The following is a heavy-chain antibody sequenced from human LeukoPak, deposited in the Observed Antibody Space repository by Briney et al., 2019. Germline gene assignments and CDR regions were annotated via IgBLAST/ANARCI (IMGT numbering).Heavy chain of an antibody. Sequence: ASVKVSCKASGYTFTGYYMHWVRQAPGQGLEWMGWINPNSGGTNYAQKFQGRVTMTRDTSISTAYMELSRLRSEDTAVYYCARGGYDSSGTDAFDIWGQGTMVTVSS. CDR2: INPNSGGT. D-gene: IGHD3-22*01. CDR1: GYTFTGYY. V-gene: IGHV1-2*02. CDR3: ARGGYDSSGTDAFDI. J-gene: IGHJ3*02.